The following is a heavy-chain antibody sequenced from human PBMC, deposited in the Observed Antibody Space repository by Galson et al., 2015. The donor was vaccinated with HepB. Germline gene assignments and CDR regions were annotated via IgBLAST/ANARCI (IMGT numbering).Heavy chain of an antibody. D-gene: IGHD6-13*01. CDR3: AKAMKQQLALFLDY. V-gene: IGHV3-30*18. CDR2: ISYDGSNK. CDR1: GFTFSSYG. J-gene: IGHJ4*02. Sequence: SLRLSCAASGFTFSSYGMHWVRQAPGKGLEWVAVISYDGSNKYYADSVKGRFTISRDNSKNTLYLQMNSLRAEDTAVYYCAKAMKQQLALFLDYWGQGTLVTVSS.